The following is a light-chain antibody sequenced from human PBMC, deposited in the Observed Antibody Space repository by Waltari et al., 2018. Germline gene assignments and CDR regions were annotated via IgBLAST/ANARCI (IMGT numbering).Light chain of an antibody. CDR1: QSLMHSNGNNY. J-gene: IGKJ5*01. CDR3: MQGLQTSIT. Sequence: DIVMNQSPLSLPVTPGEPASISCGSSQSLMHSNGNNYLDWYLQKPGQSPPLLIYLGSNRASVVPDRFSGSGSGADFTLRISRVEAEDVGLYYCMQGLQTSITFGQGTRLEIK. V-gene: IGKV2-28*01. CDR2: LGS.